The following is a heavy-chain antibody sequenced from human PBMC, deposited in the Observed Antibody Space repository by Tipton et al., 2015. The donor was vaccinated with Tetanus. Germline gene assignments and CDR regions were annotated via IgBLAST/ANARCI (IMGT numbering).Heavy chain of an antibody. V-gene: IGHV4-38-2*01. CDR2: IFHSGSP. CDR3: ARGGTYYYDSSGNYYFDY. D-gene: IGHD3-22*01. CDR1: GYSISSGYY. Sequence: TLSLTCAVSGYSISSGYYWGWIRQPPGKGLEWIGSIFHSGSPYYTPSLKSRVTISVGTSKNQVSLKRSSVTAADTAVYYCARGGTYYYDSSGNYYFDYWGQGTLVTVSS. J-gene: IGHJ4*02.